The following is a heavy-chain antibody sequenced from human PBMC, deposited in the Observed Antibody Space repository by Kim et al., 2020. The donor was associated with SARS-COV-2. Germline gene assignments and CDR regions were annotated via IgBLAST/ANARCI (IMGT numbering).Heavy chain of an antibody. Sequence: GGSLRLSCAASGFTFSNFAIPWVRQAPGKGLEWVAVISDDGSNKYYTDSVKGRFTISRDNTKNTLYLQMNSLRAEDTAVYYCARSRQVGSGGNYMEVWGKGSTVTVSS. V-gene: IGHV3-30*04. CDR2: ISDDGSNK. J-gene: IGHJ6*03. CDR3: ARSRQVGSGGNYMEV. D-gene: IGHD3-10*01. CDR1: GFTFSNFA.